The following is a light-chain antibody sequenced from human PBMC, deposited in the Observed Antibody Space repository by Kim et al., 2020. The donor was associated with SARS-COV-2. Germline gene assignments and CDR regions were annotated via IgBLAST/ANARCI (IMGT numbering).Light chain of an antibody. J-gene: IGLJ3*02. V-gene: IGLV1-44*01. CDR1: TSNIRTNT. CDR2: NND. Sequence: PGQRVTISCSGSTSNIRTNTVNWYQQVPGTAPKLLIYNNDQRPSGVPDRFSGSKSGTSASLAISGLQSEDEAHYYCAAWDDSLNGVFGGGTQLTVL. CDR3: AAWDDSLNGV.